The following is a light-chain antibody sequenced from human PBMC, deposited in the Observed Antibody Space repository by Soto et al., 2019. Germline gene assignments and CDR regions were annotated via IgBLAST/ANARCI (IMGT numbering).Light chain of an antibody. Sequence: IVVTQSPGTLSLPPGERATLSCRASQSVSSAFLAWYQQKPGQAPRLLIYAASSRATGIPDRFSGGGSGTDFTLTISRLEPEDFAVYYCQQFSSYPLTFGGGTKVDIK. CDR2: AAS. J-gene: IGKJ4*01. V-gene: IGKV3-20*01. CDR1: QSVSSAF. CDR3: QQFSSYPLT.